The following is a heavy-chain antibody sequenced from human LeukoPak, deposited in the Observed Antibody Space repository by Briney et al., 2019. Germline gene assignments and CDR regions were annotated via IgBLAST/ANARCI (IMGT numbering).Heavy chain of an antibody. D-gene: IGHD3-22*01. CDR1: GGSISSYY. V-gene: IGHV4-59*12. J-gene: IGHJ4*02. Sequence: SETLSLTCTVSGGSISSYYWSWIRQPPGKGLEWIGYIYYSGSTNYNPSLKSRVTISVDTSKNQFSLKLSSVTAADTAVYYCARTNPAYYDSSGYLDYWGQGTLVTVSS. CDR3: ARTNPAYYDSSGYLDY. CDR2: IYYSGST.